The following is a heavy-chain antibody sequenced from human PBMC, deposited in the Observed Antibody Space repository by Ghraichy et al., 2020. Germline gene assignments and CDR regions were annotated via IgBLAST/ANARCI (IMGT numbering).Heavy chain of an antibody. CDR2: ITSSSAYI. Sequence: LSLTCAASSFNLSTFSMNWVRQAPGKGLEWLSSITSSSAYIYYADSVKGRFTISRDNARNSVYLEMKSLRGDDTAAYYCARGTDFDNWGQGTLVTVSS. CDR3: ARGTDFDN. V-gene: IGHV3-21*01. D-gene: IGHD1-14*01. J-gene: IGHJ4*02. CDR1: SFNLSTFS.